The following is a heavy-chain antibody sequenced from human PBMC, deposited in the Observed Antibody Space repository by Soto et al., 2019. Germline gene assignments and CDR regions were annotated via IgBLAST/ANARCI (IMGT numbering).Heavy chain of an antibody. J-gene: IGHJ5*02. CDR1: GGSISSDDYY. D-gene: IGHD3-16*01. CDR3: ARGSRNSVGPPQS. Sequence: SETLSLTCSVSGGSISSDDYYWSWIRQPPGKGLEWIAYIYSSGSTFYNPSFKSRGRISEDTSKNQFSLKMNSLTAADTAAYSCARGSRNSVGPPQSWGQGILVTVSS. CDR2: IYSSGST. V-gene: IGHV4-30-4*01.